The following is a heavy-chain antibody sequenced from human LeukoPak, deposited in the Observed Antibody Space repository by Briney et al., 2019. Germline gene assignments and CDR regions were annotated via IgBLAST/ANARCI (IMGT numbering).Heavy chain of an antibody. Sequence: GASVKVSCKASGYTFTSYGISWVRQAPGQGLEWMGWISAYNGNTNYAQKLQGRVIMTTDTSTSTAYMELRSLRSDDTAVYYCARGAPVAGSNNWFDPWGQGTLVTVSS. CDR2: ISAYNGNT. CDR3: ARGAPVAGSNNWFDP. D-gene: IGHD6-19*01. J-gene: IGHJ5*02. V-gene: IGHV1-18*01. CDR1: GYTFTSYG.